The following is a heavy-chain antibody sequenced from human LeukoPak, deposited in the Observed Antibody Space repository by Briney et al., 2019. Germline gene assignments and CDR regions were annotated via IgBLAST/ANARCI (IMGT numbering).Heavy chain of an antibody. Sequence: ASVRVPYKTSGYTFTTYDINWERQAPGQGLEWMGRISAYRCYTNYGRDTEGRVTMTTDTSTNTAYMELRSLRSDDTAVYYCARVGTGKRSFDSWGQGPRHTLSS. CDR2: ISAYRCYT. CDR1: GYTFTTYD. V-gene: IGHV1-18*01. J-gene: IGHJ4*02. CDR3: ARVGTGKRSFDS. D-gene: IGHD1-1*01.